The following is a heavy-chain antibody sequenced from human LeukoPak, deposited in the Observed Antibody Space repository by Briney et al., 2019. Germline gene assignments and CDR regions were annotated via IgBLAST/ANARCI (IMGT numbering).Heavy chain of an antibody. V-gene: IGHV4-59*12. CDR1: GGSISSYY. J-gene: IGHJ6*03. CDR3: ARDPLRPDVYYYYMDV. Sequence: SETLSLTCTVSGGSISSYYWSWIRQPPGKGLEWIGYIYYSGSTNYNPSLKSRVTISVDTSKNQFSLKLSSVTAADTAVYYCARDPLRPDVYYYYMDVWGKGTTVTVSS. CDR2: IYYSGST.